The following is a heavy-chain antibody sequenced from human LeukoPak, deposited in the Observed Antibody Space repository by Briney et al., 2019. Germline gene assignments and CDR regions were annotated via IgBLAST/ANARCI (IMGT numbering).Heavy chain of an antibody. CDR3: ARAFAGLYYYDSSGPFDY. D-gene: IGHD3-22*01. Sequence: GGSLRLSCGASGFTFSSYGMHWVRQGPGKGLEWVAFIRHDGSKKYHADSVKGRFTISRDNAKNSLYLQMNSLRAEDTAVYYCARAFAGLYYYDSSGPFDYWGQGTLVTVSS. V-gene: IGHV3-30*02. J-gene: IGHJ4*02. CDR1: GFTFSSYG. CDR2: IRHDGSKK.